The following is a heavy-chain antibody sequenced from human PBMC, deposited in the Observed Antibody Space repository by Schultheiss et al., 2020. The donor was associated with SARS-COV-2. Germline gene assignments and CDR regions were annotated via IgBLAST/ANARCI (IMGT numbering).Heavy chain of an antibody. D-gene: IGHD1-26*01. J-gene: IGHJ4*02. V-gene: IGHV3-66*01. CDR3: ARDLRFSVGAGFDY. Sequence: GGSLRLSCAASGFTFSDYYMSWVRQAPGKGLEWVSIIYSGGSTYYADSVKGRFTISRDNSKNTLYLQMNSLRAEDTAVYYCARDLRFSVGAGFDYWGQGTLVTVSS. CDR1: GFTFSDYY. CDR2: IYSGGST.